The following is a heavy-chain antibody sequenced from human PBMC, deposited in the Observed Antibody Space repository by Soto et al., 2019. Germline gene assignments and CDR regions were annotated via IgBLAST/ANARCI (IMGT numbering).Heavy chain of an antibody. Sequence: ASVEVSCKACGYTFTGYYMHWVRQAPGQGLEWMGWINPNSGGTNYAQKFQGRVTMTRDTSISTAYMELSRLRSDDTAVYYCARARTMTTVPYHFDYWGQGTLVTVSS. CDR3: ARARTMTTVPYHFDY. D-gene: IGHD4-4*01. CDR1: GYTFTGYY. V-gene: IGHV1-2*02. J-gene: IGHJ4*02. CDR2: INPNSGGT.